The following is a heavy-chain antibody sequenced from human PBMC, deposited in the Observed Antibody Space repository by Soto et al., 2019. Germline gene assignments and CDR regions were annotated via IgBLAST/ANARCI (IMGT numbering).Heavy chain of an antibody. Sequence: GGSLRLSCATSGLTFTSYSMNWVRQAPGKELEKVTFINSRSSTIYYADSVKGRFTISRDNTKNSLYLQMNSLRDEDTAVYYCARDRGYTYGFDFWGQGALVTVSS. V-gene: IGHV3-48*02. CDR1: GLTFTSYS. CDR3: ARDRGYTYGFDF. J-gene: IGHJ4*02. CDR2: INSRSSTI. D-gene: IGHD5-18*01.